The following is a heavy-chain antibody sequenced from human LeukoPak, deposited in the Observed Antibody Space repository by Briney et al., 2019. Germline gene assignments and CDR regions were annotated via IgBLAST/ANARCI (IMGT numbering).Heavy chain of an antibody. D-gene: IGHD3-10*01. Sequence: GGSLRLSCAASGFTFSSYAMHWVRQAPGKGLEWVAVISYDGSNKYYADSVKGRFTISRDNSKNTLYLQMNSLRAEDTAVYYCARKGNAFDIWGQGTMVTVSS. V-gene: IGHV3-30-3*01. CDR1: GFTFSSYA. J-gene: IGHJ3*02. CDR3: ARKGNAFDI. CDR2: ISYDGSNK.